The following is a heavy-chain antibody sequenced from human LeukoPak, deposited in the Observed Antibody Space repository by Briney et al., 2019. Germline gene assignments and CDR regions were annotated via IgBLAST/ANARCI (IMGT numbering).Heavy chain of an antibody. J-gene: IGHJ4*02. D-gene: IGHD3-10*01. V-gene: IGHV4-61*02. CDR2: IYTSGST. Sequence: SETLSLTCTVSGGSISGGSYYWSWIRQPAGKGLEWIGRIYTSGSTNYNPSLKSRVTISVDTSKNQFSLKLSSVTAADTAVYYCARDSLWFGEFIFDYWGQGTLVTVSS. CDR1: GGSISGGSYY. CDR3: ARDSLWFGEFIFDY.